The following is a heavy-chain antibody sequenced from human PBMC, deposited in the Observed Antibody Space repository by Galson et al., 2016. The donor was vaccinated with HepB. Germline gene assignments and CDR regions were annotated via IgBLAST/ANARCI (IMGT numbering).Heavy chain of an antibody. CDR3: ATTRLLDN. V-gene: IGHV3-11*01. J-gene: IGHJ4*02. CDR1: GFTFSDYY. CDR2: IYSSRTIT. Sequence: SLRLSCAASGFTFSDYYMSWVRQPPGKGLEYISYIYSSRTITYYADSVKGRFTISRDNAKRSLYLQMSGLRPNGTAGYYGATTRLLDNWGQGILVTVSS.